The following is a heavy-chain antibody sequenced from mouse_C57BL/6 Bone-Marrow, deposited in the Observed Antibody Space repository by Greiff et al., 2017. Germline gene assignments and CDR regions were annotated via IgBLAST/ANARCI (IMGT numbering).Heavy chain of an antibody. CDR2: IWSGGST. J-gene: IGHJ3*01. Sequence: QVQLKQSGPGLVQPSQSLSITCTVSGFSLTSYGVHWVRQSPGKGLEWLGVIWSGGSTDYNAAFISRLSISKDNSKSQVFFKMNSLQADDTAIYYCARNSPPFAYWGQGTLVTVSA. D-gene: IGHD6-1*01. V-gene: IGHV2-2*01. CDR3: ARNSPPFAY. CDR1: GFSLTSYG.